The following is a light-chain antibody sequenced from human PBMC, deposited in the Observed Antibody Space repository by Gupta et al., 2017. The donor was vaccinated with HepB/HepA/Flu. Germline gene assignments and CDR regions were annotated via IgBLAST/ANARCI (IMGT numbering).Light chain of an antibody. CDR2: GAS. CDR3: QQYGTSSS. Sequence: EIVLTQSPGTLSLSPGERATLSCRASQSLSSSYLAWYQQKHGQAPRLLIYGASSRATGIPDRFSGSGSGTDFTLTISRLEPEDFAVYYCQQYGTSSSFGQGTKLEIK. V-gene: IGKV3-20*01. CDR1: QSLSSSY. J-gene: IGKJ2*03.